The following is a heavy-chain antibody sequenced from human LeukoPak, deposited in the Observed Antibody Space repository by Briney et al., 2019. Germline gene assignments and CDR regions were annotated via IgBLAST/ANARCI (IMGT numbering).Heavy chain of an antibody. J-gene: IGHJ4*02. CDR1: GDSVPSNSAT. CDR3: AKGGEYSSTWDFDY. V-gene: IGHV6-1*01. D-gene: IGHD6-13*01. Sequence: SQTLSLTCAISGDSVPSNSATWNWIRQSPSRGLEWLGRTYYRSKWYNDYAVSVKSRITINPDTSKIQFSLQLNSVTPEDTAVYYCAKGGEYSSTWDFDYWGQGTLVTVSS. CDR2: TYYRSKWYN.